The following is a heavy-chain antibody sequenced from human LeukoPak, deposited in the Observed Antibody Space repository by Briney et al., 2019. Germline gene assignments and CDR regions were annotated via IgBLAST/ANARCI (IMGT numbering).Heavy chain of an antibody. CDR3: ARTRPQDYGTSYMDV. CDR1: GDSISSDY. D-gene: IGHD4-17*01. V-gene: IGHV4-59*08. Sequence: SDSLSLTCNVSGDSISSDYWSWVRQTPGKGLEWIGFIFHSGTTDYNPSLQSRATISIDTSRKSFSLKLLTVTAADTAVYYCARTRPQDYGTSYMDVWGTGATVTVSS. CDR2: IFHSGTT. J-gene: IGHJ6*03.